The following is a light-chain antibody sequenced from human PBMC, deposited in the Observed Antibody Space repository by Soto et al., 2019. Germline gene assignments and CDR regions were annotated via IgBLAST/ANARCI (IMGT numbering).Light chain of an antibody. CDR2: GAS. CDR3: QQYGSSPQT. J-gene: IGKJ1*01. CDR1: QSVSSSY. Sequence: EIVLTQSPGTLSLSPGERATLSCRASQSVSSSYLAWYQHKPGQAPRLLIYGASSRATGIPDRFSGSGSGTDFTLTISRLEPEDFAVYYCQQYGSSPQTFNQGTKMEIK. V-gene: IGKV3-20*01.